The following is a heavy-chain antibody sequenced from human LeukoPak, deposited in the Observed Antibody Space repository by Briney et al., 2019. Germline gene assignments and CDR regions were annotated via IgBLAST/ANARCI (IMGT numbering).Heavy chain of an antibody. CDR2: IYWNDDK. Sequence: SGPTLVKPTQTLTLTRTFSGFSLSTGGVGVGWIRQPPGKALEWLALIYWNDDKRYSPSLKSRLTITKDTSKNQVVLTMTNLGPVDTATYYCAHSNYRGGWFGSSYFDYWGQGTLVTVSS. CDR1: GFSLSTGGVG. CDR3: AHSNYRGGWFGSSYFDY. D-gene: IGHD6-19*01. V-gene: IGHV2-5*01. J-gene: IGHJ4*02.